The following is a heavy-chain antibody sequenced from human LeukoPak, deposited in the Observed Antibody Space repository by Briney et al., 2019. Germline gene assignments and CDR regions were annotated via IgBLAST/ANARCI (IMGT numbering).Heavy chain of an antibody. CDR1: GYTFTSYA. D-gene: IGHD6-13*01. Sequence: ASVKVSCKASGYTFTSYAMHWVRQAPGQRLEWMGWINAGNGNTKYSQKFQGRVTMTEDTSTDTAYMELSSLRSEDTAVYYCATGQGQQLVGGWFDPWGQGTLVTVSS. CDR3: ATGQGQQLVGGWFDP. V-gene: IGHV1-3*01. J-gene: IGHJ5*02. CDR2: INAGNGNT.